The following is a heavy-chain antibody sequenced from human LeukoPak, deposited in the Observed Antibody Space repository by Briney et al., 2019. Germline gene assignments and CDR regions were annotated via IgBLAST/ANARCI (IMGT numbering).Heavy chain of an antibody. CDR2: IYTGGSI. CDR1: GFTVSSNY. D-gene: IGHD3-22*01. V-gene: IGHV3-53*01. J-gene: IGHJ3*02. Sequence: GGSLRLSCAASGFTVSSNYMSWVRQAPGKGLEWVSVIYTGGSIYYADSVKGRITISRDNAKNSLYLQMNSLRAEDTAVYYCAKRRHYDSSGYYPDAFDIWGQGTMVTVSS. CDR3: AKRRHYDSSGYYPDAFDI.